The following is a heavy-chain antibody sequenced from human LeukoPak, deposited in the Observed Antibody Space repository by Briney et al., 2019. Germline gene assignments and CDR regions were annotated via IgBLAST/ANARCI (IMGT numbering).Heavy chain of an antibody. Sequence: SETLSLTCTVSGGPISSGGYYWSWIRQHPGKGLEWIGYIYYSGSTYYNPSLKSRVTISVDTSKNQFSLKLSSVTAADTAVYYCARLLGYCSGGSCYPLGHFDYRGQGTLVTVSS. D-gene: IGHD2-15*01. V-gene: IGHV4-31*03. CDR1: GGPISSGGYY. CDR3: ARLLGYCSGGSCYPLGHFDY. J-gene: IGHJ4*02. CDR2: IYYSGST.